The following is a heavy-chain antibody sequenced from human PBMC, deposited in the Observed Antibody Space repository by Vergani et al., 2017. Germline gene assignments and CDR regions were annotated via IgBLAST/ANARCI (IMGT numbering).Heavy chain of an antibody. Sequence: QVQLVQSGAEVKKPGASVKVSCKASGYTFTSYGISWVRQAPGQGLEWMGWISAYNGNTNYAQKLQGRVTMTTDTSTSTAYMELRSLRSDDTAVYYCAREEKYYDSSGYYYTYYYGMDVWGQGTTVTVSS. CDR2: ISAYNGNT. CDR1: GYTFTSYG. J-gene: IGHJ6*02. D-gene: IGHD3-22*01. CDR3: AREEKYYDSSGYYYTYYYGMDV. V-gene: IGHV1-18*01.